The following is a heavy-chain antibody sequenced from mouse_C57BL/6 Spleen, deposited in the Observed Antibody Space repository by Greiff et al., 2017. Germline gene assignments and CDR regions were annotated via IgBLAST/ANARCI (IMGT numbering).Heavy chain of an antibody. Sequence: VKLQQSGPGLVAPSQSLSITCTASGFSLTSYAISWVRQPPGKGLEWLGVIWTGGGTNYNSAPKYRLSTSTSNTERQVFLKMKSRLSDDTAGYYCARARKFGANYGDMDFWGTGTSVTVSS. CDR1: GFSLTSYA. CDR2: IWTGGGT. D-gene: IGHD2-13*01. CDR3: ARARKFGANYGDMDF. J-gene: IGHJ1*03. V-gene: IGHV2-9-1*01.